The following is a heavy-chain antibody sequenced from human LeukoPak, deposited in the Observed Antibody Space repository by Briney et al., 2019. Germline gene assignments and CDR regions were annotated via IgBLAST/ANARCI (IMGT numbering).Heavy chain of an antibody. CDR2: IYGSGTT. CDR1: GGSMSSLY. J-gene: IGHJ4*02. V-gene: IGHV4-4*07. Sequence: SETLSLTCTVSGGSMSSLYWSWIRQPAGKGLEWIGRIYGSGTTNYNPALESRVTMSVDTSKKQFSLKLTSVTAADTAVYYCARDGSSWPFFESWGQGTLVTVSS. D-gene: IGHD6-13*01. CDR3: ARDGSSWPFFES.